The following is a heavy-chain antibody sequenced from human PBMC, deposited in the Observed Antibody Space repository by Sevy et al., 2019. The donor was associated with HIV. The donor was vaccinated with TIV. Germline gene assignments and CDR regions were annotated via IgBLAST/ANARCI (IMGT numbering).Heavy chain of an antibody. CDR3: ARDGIAARLGLDY. CDR1: GFTFSSSA. D-gene: IGHD6-6*01. CDR2: ISYDASNI. J-gene: IGHJ4*02. V-gene: IGHV3-30-3*01. Sequence: GGSLRLSCAASGFTFSSSAMHWVRQAPGKGLEWVALISYDASNIFYADSVKGRFTISRDNSKNTLYLQMNSLRVEDTAIYYCARDGIAARLGLDYWGQGTLVTVSS.